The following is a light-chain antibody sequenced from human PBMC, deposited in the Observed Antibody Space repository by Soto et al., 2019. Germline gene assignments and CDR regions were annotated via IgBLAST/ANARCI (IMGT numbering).Light chain of an antibody. CDR2: ANS. J-gene: IGLJ1*01. CDR3: QSYDSSLSSHV. CDR1: SSNIGSTYD. V-gene: IGLV1-40*01. Sequence: QSVLTQPPSVSGAPGQRVTISCTGSSSNIGSTYDVHRYQQLPGTAPKPLIYANSNRPSGVPDRFSGSKSGTSASLAITGLQAEDEADYYCQSYDSSLSSHVFGTGTKLTVL.